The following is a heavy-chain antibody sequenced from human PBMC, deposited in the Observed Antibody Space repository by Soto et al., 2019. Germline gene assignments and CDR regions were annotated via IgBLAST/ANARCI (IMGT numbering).Heavy chain of an antibody. Sequence: EVQLVESGEGLVQPGGSLRLSCAASGFTFSNYAMHWVRQAPGKGLEYVSAISDNGGTTYYADSVKGRFTITRDNSKNTLYIQMGSLRAEDLVVYYCARGPSTVATWLDYWGQGTLVTVSS. CDR2: ISDNGGTT. J-gene: IGHJ4*02. V-gene: IGHV3-64*02. CDR1: GFTFSNYA. CDR3: ARGPSTVATWLDY. D-gene: IGHD4-17*01.